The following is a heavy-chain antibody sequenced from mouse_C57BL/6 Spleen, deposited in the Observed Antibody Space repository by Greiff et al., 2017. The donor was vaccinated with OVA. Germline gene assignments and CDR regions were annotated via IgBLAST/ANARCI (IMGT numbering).Heavy chain of an antibody. CDR1: GFTFSSYA. V-gene: IGHV5-4*01. Sequence: EVQRVESGGGLVKPGGSLKLSCAASGFTFSSYAMSWVRQTPEKRLEWVATISDGGSYTYYPDNVKGRFTISRDNAKNNLYLQMSHLKSEDTAMYYCTIALDSSGPFAYWGQGTLVTVSA. D-gene: IGHD3-2*02. CDR3: TIALDSSGPFAY. CDR2: ISDGGSYT. J-gene: IGHJ3*01.